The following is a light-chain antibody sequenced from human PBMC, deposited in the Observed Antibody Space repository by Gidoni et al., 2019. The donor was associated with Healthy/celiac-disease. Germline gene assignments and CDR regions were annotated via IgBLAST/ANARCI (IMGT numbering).Light chain of an antibody. J-gene: IGKJ4*01. V-gene: IGKV1-39*01. CDR1: QSISSY. CDR3: QQSYSTLLT. CDR2: AAS. Sequence: DIQMTPSPSSLSVSVGDRVTITCRASQSISSYLNWYQQKPGKAPKLLIYAASSLQSGVPSRFSGSGSGTDFTLTISSLQPEDFATYYCQQSYSTLLTFGGGTKVEIK.